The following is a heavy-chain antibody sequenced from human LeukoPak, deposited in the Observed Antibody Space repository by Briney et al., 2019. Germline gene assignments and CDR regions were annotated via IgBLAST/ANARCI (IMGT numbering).Heavy chain of an antibody. CDR2: IYSGGST. Sequence: GGSVRLSCAASGFTVSSNYMSWVRQAPGKGLEWVSVIYSGGSTYYADSVKGRFTISRDNSKNTLYLQMNSLRAEDTAVYYCARSCSSTSCYDDVDVWGKGTTVTVSS. V-gene: IGHV3-66*02. CDR3: ARSCSSTSCYDDVDV. J-gene: IGHJ6*04. CDR1: GFTVSSNY. D-gene: IGHD2-2*01.